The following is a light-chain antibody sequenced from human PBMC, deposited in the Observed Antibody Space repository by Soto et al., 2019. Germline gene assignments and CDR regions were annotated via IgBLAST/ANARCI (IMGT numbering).Light chain of an antibody. V-gene: IGKV1-5*03. Sequence: DIQMTQSPSTLSASAGDRVTITCRASQTIDSWLAWYQQRPGKPPNLLIYKASTLASGVPSRFSGSGSGTEFTLTINSLPPDDFATYYCQQYHIYSGTFGQGTKVEIK. CDR2: KAS. CDR1: QTIDSW. J-gene: IGKJ1*01. CDR3: QQYHIYSGT.